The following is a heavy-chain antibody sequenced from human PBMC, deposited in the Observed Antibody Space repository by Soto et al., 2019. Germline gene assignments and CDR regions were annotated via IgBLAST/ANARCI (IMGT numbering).Heavy chain of an antibody. J-gene: IGHJ6*02. CDR2: INHSGST. CDR3: ARDVRGV. D-gene: IGHD3-16*01. Sequence: SETLSLTCAVYGGSFSGYYWSWIRQPPGKGLEWIGEINHSGSTNYNPSLKSRVTISVDTSKNQFSLKLSSVTAADTAVYYCARDVRGVWGQGTTVTVS. CDR1: GGSFSGYY. V-gene: IGHV4-34*01.